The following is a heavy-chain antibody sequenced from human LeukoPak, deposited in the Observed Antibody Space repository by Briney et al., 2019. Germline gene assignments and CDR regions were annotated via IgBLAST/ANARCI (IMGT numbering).Heavy chain of an antibody. D-gene: IGHD3-22*01. CDR3: ARDWMYYYDSSGDAFDI. J-gene: IGHJ3*02. CDR1: GFNFIDYT. V-gene: IGHV3-69-1*01. CDR2: ISSSSYI. Sequence: PGGSLRLSCAASGFNFIDYTMNWVRQAPGKGLEWVSSISSSSYIYYADSVKGRFTISRDNAKNSLYLQMNSLRAEDTAAYYCARDWMYYYDSSGDAFDIWGQGTMVTVSS.